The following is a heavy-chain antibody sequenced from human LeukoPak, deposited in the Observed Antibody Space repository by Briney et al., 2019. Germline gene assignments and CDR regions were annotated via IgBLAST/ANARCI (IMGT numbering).Heavy chain of an antibody. CDR2: IYWNDDN. D-gene: IGHD4-17*01. CDR1: GFSLSTTGVG. J-gene: IGHJ4*02. CDR3: AHYGDYRFMYYFDY. V-gene: IGHV2-5*01. Sequence: KAPGPTLVNPTQTLTLTCTLSGFSLSTTGVGVGWIRQPPGKALEWLALIYWNDDNRYNPSLKRRLTITKDTSKNQVVLTMTNMDPVDTATYYCAHYGDYRFMYYFDYWGQGTLVTVSS.